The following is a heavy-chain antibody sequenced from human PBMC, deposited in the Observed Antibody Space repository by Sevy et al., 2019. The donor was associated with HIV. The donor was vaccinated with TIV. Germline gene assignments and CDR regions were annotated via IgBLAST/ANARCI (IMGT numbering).Heavy chain of an antibody. CDR1: GFTSSNAW. D-gene: IGHD3-16*01. J-gene: IGHJ4*02. CDR3: TTVTEGDYASDY. CDR2: IKSKTDGGTK. Sequence: GGSLRLSCAASGFTSSNAWMSWVRQAPGKGLEWVGRIKSKTDGGTKDYAAPVKGRFTISRDDSENQLYMQMNSLKTEDTDVYYCTTVTEGDYASDYWGQGTLVTVSS. V-gene: IGHV3-15*01.